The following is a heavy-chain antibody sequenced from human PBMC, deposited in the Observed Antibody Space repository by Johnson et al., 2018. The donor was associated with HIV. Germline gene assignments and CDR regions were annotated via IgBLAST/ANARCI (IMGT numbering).Heavy chain of an antibody. Sequence: QVQLVESGGGLVQPGGSLRLSCAASGFTFSSNYMSWVRQAPGKGLEWVAVISYDGSNKYYADSVKGRFTISRDNSKNTLYLQMNSLRAEDTAVYYCARGRRIQLWLLADAFDIWGQGTMVTVSS. CDR3: ARGRRIQLWLLADAFDI. J-gene: IGHJ3*02. D-gene: IGHD5-18*01. CDR2: ISYDGSNK. CDR1: GFTFSSNY. V-gene: IGHV3-30*03.